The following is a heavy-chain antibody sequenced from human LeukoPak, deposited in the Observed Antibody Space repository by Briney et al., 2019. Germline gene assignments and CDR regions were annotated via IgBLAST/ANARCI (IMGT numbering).Heavy chain of an antibody. CDR1: GFTLSSYA. D-gene: IGHD4-11*01. CDR3: AREPTV. J-gene: IGHJ4*02. Sequence: PGGSLRLSCAASGFTLSSYAMHWVRQAPGKGLEWVAVISFDGSNKYYADSVKGRFTISRDNSKNTLYLQMNSLRAEDTAVYYCAREPTVWGQGSLVTVSS. CDR2: ISFDGSNK. V-gene: IGHV3-30-3*01.